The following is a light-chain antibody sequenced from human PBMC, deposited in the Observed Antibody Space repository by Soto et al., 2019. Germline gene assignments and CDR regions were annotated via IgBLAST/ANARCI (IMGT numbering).Light chain of an antibody. J-gene: IGLJ3*02. V-gene: IGLV2-11*01. CDR1: SSDLGGYNY. Sequence: QSALTQPRSVSGSPGQSVTISCTGTSSDLGGYNYVSWYQQHPGKAPKLMIYDVSKRPSGVPDRFSGSKSGNTASLTISGLQAEDEADYYCCSYAGSYSWVFGGGTQLTV. CDR2: DVS. CDR3: CSYAGSYSWV.